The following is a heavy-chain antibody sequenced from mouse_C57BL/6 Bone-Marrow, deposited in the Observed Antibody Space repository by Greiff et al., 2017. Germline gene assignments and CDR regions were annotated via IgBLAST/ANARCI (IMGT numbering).Heavy chain of an antibody. CDR3: TFNFIAY. V-gene: IGHV14-4*01. D-gene: IGHD1-3*01. Sequence: VHVKQSGAELVRPGASVKLSCTASGFNIKDDYMHWVKQRPEQGLEWIGWIDPENGDTEYASKFQGKATITADTSSNTAYLQLSSLTSEDTAVYYCTFNFIAYWGQGTLVTVSA. CDR1: GFNIKDDY. CDR2: IDPENGDT. J-gene: IGHJ3*01.